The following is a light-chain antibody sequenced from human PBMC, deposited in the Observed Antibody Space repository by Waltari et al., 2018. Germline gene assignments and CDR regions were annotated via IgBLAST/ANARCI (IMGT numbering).Light chain of an antibody. CDR2: EVT. J-gene: IGLJ3*02. CDR1: TSDVGSYNL. CDR3: CSFVAGSSWV. V-gene: IGLV2-23*02. Sequence: QSALTQPASVSGSPGQSIPISCPGSTSDVGSYNLVSWYQFHPGKAPQLMIYEVTKRPSGISTRFSGSKSGNTASLTISGLRAEDEAEYFCCSFVAGSSWVFGGGTKLTV.